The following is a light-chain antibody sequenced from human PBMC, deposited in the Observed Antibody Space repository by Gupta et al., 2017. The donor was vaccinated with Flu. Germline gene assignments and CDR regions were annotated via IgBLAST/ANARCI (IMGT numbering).Light chain of an antibody. CDR3: QQHYSTRT. V-gene: IGKV4-1*01. J-gene: IGKJ2*01. CDR2: WAS. Sequence: DIVMTQSPDSLAVSLGERATINCKSSQSVLYSSNNKNYLAWYQQKPGQPPKLLIYWASTRESGVPDRFSGSGSGTDFTLTISSLQAEDVAVYYCQQHYSTRTFGQGTKLAIK. CDR1: QSVLYSSNNKNY.